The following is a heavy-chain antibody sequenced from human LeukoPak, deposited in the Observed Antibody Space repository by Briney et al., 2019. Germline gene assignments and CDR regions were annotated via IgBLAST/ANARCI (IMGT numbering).Heavy chain of an antibody. V-gene: IGHV3-11*01. J-gene: IGHJ4*02. D-gene: IGHD3-22*01. CDR3: ARDDYYDSSGYFDY. CDR2: ISSSGSTI. CDR1: GFTFSDYY. Sequence: GGSLRLSCAASGFTFSDYYMSWIRQAPGKGLEWVSYISSSGSTIYYADSVKGRFTISWDNAKNSLYLQMNSLRAEDTAVYYCARDDYYDSSGYFDYWGQGTLVTVSS.